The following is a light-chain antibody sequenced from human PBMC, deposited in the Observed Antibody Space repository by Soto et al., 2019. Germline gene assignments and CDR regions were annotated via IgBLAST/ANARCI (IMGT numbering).Light chain of an antibody. V-gene: IGKV3-20*01. CDR2: GAS. CDR1: QSVSSNY. J-gene: IGKJ3*01. Sequence: ELVMTQSPGTLSLSPGETAIVSRRASQSVSSNYVAWFHQKPGQAPRLLIYGASSRATGVPDRFSASGSGTDFTLTISRLEPEDFAVYYCQQYGRSPFTFGPGTKVDIK. CDR3: QQYGRSPFT.